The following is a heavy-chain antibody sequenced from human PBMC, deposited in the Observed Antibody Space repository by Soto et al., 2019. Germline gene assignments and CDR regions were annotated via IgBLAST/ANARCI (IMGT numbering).Heavy chain of an antibody. CDR1: GGSISSSSYY. CDR3: AAGYCSGGSCYSWFDP. Sequence: SETLSLTCTVSGGSISSSSYYWGWIRQPPGKGLEWIGSIYYSGSTYYNPSLKSRVTISGDTSKNQFSLKLSSVTAADTAVYYCAAGYCSGGSCYSWFDPWGQGTLVTVSS. J-gene: IGHJ5*02. D-gene: IGHD2-15*01. CDR2: IYYSGST. V-gene: IGHV4-39*01.